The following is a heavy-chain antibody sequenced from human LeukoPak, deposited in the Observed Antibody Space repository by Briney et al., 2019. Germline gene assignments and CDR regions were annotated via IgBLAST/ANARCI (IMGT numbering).Heavy chain of an antibody. V-gene: IGHV3-23*01. CDR3: ARGPPLFDP. CDR1: GFTFSSYA. J-gene: IGHJ5*02. CDR2: ISGSGGST. Sequence: GGSLRLSCAASGFTFSSYAMSWVRQAPGKGLEWVSAISGSGGSTYYAGSVEGRFTISRDNARNSLYLQMNSLRAEDTAVYYCARGPPLFDPWGQGTLVTVSS.